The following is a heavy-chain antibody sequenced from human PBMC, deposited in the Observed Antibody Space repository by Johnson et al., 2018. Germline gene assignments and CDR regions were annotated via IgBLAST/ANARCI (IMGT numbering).Heavy chain of an antibody. CDR1: GFTFSSYG. V-gene: IGHV3-30*03. CDR3: ARDESSGYSGYFQH. Sequence: QVQLQESGGGVVEPGRSLRLSCAASGFTFSSYGMHWVRQAPDKGLEWVDVISYDGSNKYYADSVKGRITISRDNSKNTLYLQMNSLKAEDTPFYYCARDESSGYSGYFQHWGQGTLVTVSS. CDR2: ISYDGSNK. D-gene: IGHD3-22*01. J-gene: IGHJ1*01.